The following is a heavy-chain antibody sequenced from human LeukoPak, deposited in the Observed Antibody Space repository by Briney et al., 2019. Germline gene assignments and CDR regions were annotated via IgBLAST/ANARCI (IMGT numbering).Heavy chain of an antibody. V-gene: IGHV3-20*04. Sequence: SGGSLRLSCAASGFTFDDYGMSWVRQVQGRGWEWSPVINWNGGSTGYADSVKGRFTISRDNAKNSLYLQMNSLRAEDSALYYCARGRHTFIAVDYFDYWGQGTLVTVSS. CDR2: INWNGGST. J-gene: IGHJ4*02. D-gene: IGHD6-19*01. CDR3: ARGRHTFIAVDYFDY. CDR1: GFTFDDYG.